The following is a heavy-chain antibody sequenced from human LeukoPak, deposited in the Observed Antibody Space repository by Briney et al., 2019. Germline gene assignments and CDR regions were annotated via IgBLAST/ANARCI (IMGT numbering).Heavy chain of an antibody. CDR3: AREGSYDFWSGYYPFDY. CDR2: ISAYNGNT. V-gene: IGHV1-18*01. CDR1: GYTFTSYG. J-gene: IGHJ4*02. Sequence: GASVKVSCKASGYTFTSYGISWVRQAPGQGLEWMGWISAYNGNTNYAQKLQGRVTMTTDTSTSTAYMELRSLRSDDTAVYYCAREGSYDFWSGYYPFDYWGQGTLVTVSS. D-gene: IGHD3-3*01.